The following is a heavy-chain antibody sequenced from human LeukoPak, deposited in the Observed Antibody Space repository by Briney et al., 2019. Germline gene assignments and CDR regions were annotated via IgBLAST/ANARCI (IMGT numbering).Heavy chain of an antibody. V-gene: IGHV1-8*03. Sequence: ASVKVSCKASGYSFTSYDINWVRQATGQGPEWTGWMNPNRGDTGYAQKFQGRVTITRNTSISTAYMELSSLRSEDTAVYYCARGLWGDFWSGDYYYYYMDVWGEGTTVTVSS. D-gene: IGHD3-3*01. J-gene: IGHJ6*03. CDR3: ARGLWGDFWSGDYYYYYMDV. CDR2: MNPNRGDT. CDR1: GYSFTSYD.